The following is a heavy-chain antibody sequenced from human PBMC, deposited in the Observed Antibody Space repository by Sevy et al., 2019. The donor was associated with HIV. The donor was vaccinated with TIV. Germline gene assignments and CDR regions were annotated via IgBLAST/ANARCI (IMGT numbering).Heavy chain of an antibody. CDR1: GGSISSYY. CDR2: IYTSGST. D-gene: IGHD3-10*01. J-gene: IGHJ4*02. V-gene: IGHV4-4*07. CDR3: AGESYGSGVDY. Sequence: SETLSLTCTVSGGSISSYYWSWIRQPAGKGLEWIGRIYTSGSTNYNPALKSRVTMSVETSKNQFSLRLSAVTAADTAVYYCAGESYGSGVDYWGQGTLVTVSS.